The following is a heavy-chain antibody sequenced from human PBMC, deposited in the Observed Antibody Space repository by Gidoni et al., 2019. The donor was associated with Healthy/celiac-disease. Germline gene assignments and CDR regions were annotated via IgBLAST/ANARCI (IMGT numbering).Heavy chain of an antibody. J-gene: IGHJ4*02. CDR2: ISYEGSNK. CDR3: ARDGALRYFDWLFSH. V-gene: IGHV3-30-3*01. Sequence: QVQLVESGGGVVQPGRSLSLSCAASGFTFSSYAMHWVRQAPGKGLEWVAVISYEGSNKYYADSVKGRFTISRDNSKNTLYLQMNSLRAEDTAVYYCARDGALRYFDWLFSHWGQGTLVTVSS. D-gene: IGHD3-9*01. CDR1: GFTFSSYA.